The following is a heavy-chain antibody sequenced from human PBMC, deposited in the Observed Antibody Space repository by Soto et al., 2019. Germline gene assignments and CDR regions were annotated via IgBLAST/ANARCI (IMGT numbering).Heavy chain of an antibody. V-gene: IGHV4-39*01. Sequence: SETLSLTCTVSGGSISSSSYYWGWIRQPPGKGLEWIGSIYYSGSTYYNPSLKSRVTISVDTSKNQFSLKLSSVTAADTAVYYCASVGQLRWFDPWGQGTLVTVSS. CDR2: IYYSGST. J-gene: IGHJ5*02. CDR1: GGSISSSSYY. CDR3: ASVGQLRWFDP. D-gene: IGHD6-6*01.